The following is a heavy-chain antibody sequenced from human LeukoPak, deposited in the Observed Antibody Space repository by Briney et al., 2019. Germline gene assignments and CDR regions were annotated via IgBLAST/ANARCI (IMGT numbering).Heavy chain of an antibody. J-gene: IGHJ6*03. CDR1: GGSISSSSYY. CDR3: ARLYYDFWSGYSHYMDV. V-gene: IGHV4-39*01. CDR2: IYYSGSA. D-gene: IGHD3-3*01. Sequence: SETLSLTCTVSGGSISSSSYYWGWIRQPPGKGLEWIGSIYYSGSAYYNPSLKSRVTISVDTSKNQFSLKLSSVTAADTAVYYCARLYYDFWSGYSHYMDVWGKGTTVTVSS.